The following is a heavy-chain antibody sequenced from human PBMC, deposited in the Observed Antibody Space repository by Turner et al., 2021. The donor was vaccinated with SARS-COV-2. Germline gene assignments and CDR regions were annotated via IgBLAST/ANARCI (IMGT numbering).Heavy chain of an antibody. Sequence: EVQMVVSGGVLVLHGGSLISDSAASGFTFSSYWMSRVLQAPGKGLEWVANIDQDRSEKYYVGSGKGRFTISRDNAKNSLYLQVNSLRAEDTAVYYCARSELGLFFDYWGQGTLVTVSS. J-gene: IGHJ4*02. CDR1: GFTFSSYW. D-gene: IGHD7-27*01. CDR3: ARSELGLFFDY. CDR2: IDQDRSEK. V-gene: IGHV3-7*01.